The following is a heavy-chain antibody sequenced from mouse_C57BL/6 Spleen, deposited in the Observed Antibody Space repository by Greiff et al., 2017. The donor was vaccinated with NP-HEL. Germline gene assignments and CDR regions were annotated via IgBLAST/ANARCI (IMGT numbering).Heavy chain of an antibody. CDR2: IRNKANGYTT. Sequence: EVQLVESGGGLVQPGGSLSLSCAASGFTFTDYYMSWVRQPPGKALEWLGFIRNKANGYTTEYSASVKGRFTISRDNSQSILYLQMNALRAEDSATYYCARFSDSLDYWGQGTTLTVSS. J-gene: IGHJ2*01. D-gene: IGHD3-2*01. CDR3: ARFSDSLDY. V-gene: IGHV7-3*01. CDR1: GFTFTDYY.